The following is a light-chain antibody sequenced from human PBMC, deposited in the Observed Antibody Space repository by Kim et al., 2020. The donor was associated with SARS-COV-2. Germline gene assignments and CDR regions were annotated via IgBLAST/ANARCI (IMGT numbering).Light chain of an antibody. Sequence: EIVLTQSPGALSLSPGERATLSCRASQSVSSSYLAWYQQKPGQAPRLLIYGASSRATGIPDRFSGSGSGTDFTLTISRLEPEDFAVYYCQQYGRSHRTFGGGTKVDIK. CDR2: GAS. CDR1: QSVSSSY. J-gene: IGKJ4*01. CDR3: QQYGRSHRT. V-gene: IGKV3-20*01.